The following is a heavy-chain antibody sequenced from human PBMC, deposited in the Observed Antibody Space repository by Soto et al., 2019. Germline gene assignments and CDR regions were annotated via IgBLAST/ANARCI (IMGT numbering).Heavy chain of an antibody. CDR3: ARGGSEAFWSGYYIAY. V-gene: IGHV4-34*01. CDR2: INHSGST. D-gene: IGHD3-3*01. CDR1: GGSFSGYY. Sequence: PSETLSLTCAVYGGSFSGYYWSWIRQPPGKGLEWIGEINHSGSTNYNPSLKSRVTISVDTSKNQFSLKLSSVTAADTAVYYCARGGSEAFWSGYYIAYWGQGTLVTVSS. J-gene: IGHJ4*02.